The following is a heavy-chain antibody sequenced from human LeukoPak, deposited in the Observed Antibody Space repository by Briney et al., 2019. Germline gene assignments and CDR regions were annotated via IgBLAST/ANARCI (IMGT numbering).Heavy chain of an antibody. V-gene: IGHV3-33*01. Sequence: GGSLRLSCAASGFTFSSYGMHWVRQAPGKGLEWVAVIWHDGSNKYYADSVKGRFTISRDNSKNTLYLQMNSLRAKDTAVYFCAAGAWFAAFDIWGQGTMVTVSS. D-gene: IGHD1-26*01. J-gene: IGHJ3*02. CDR3: AAGAWFAAFDI. CDR1: GFTFSSYG. CDR2: IWHDGSNK.